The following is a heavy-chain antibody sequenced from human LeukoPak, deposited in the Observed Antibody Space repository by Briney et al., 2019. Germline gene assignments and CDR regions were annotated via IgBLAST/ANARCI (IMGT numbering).Heavy chain of an antibody. V-gene: IGHV4-39*01. CDR3: ARHLSGPYFDY. CDR1: GGSISSTTYY. Sequence: SETLSLTCISGGSISSTTYYWSWIRQPPGKGLEWIASINYSGSTYYNPSLKSRITISVDTSENQFSLKLSSVTAADTAVYYWARHLSGPYFDYWGQGTLVTVSS. J-gene: IGHJ4*01. CDR2: INYSGST. D-gene: IGHD1-26*01.